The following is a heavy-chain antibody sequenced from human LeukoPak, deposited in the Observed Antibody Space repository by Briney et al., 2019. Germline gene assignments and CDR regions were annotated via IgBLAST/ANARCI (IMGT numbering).Heavy chain of an antibody. CDR3: ARRGTTVTP. J-gene: IGHJ5*02. CDR1: GGSFSSGSYY. Sequence: SETLSLTCTVSGGSFSSGSYYWSWIRQPPGKGLEWIGYIYYSGSTNYNPSLKSRVTISVDTSKNQFSLKLSSVTAADTAVYYCARRGTTVTPWGQGTLVTVSS. D-gene: IGHD4-17*01. V-gene: IGHV4-61*01. CDR2: IYYSGST.